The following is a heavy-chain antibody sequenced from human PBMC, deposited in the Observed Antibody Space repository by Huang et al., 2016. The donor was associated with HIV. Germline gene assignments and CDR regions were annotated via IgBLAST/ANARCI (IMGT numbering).Heavy chain of an antibody. CDR2: ISGSGCST. V-gene: IGHV3-23*01. Sequence: EVQMLESGGGLVQPGGSLRLSCEASGFTFSRYAMSWVRQAPGKGLEWVSAISGSGCSTYYGGSVKGRFTISRDNSKNTLYLQMNSLRAEDTAVYYCAKDVRMFDPWGQGTLVTVSS. CDR1: GFTFSRYA. J-gene: IGHJ5*02. CDR3: AKDVRMFDP.